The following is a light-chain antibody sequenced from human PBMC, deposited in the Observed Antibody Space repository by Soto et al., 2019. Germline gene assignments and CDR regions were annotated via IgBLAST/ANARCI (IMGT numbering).Light chain of an antibody. J-gene: IGKJ1*01. CDR3: QQRSDWRAWT. V-gene: IGKV3-11*01. Sequence: EIVLTQSPATLSLSPGERATLSCRASQSVSSSLAWYQQKPGLPPRLLIYDASNKAAGIPARFSGSGSGTDFTLTISSLEPEDFAVYYCQQRSDWRAWTFGQGTKVEIK. CDR1: QSVSSS. CDR2: DAS.